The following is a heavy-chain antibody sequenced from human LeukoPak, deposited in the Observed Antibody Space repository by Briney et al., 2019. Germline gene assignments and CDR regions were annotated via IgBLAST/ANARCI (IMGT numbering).Heavy chain of an antibody. D-gene: IGHD1-1*01. CDR2: IIPIVGIA. CDR1: GGTFSSYA. Sequence: SVKVSCKASGGTFSSYAISWVRQAPGQGLGWMGGIIPIVGIADYAQKFQGRVTIATDESTSTAYMELSSLRSEDTAMYYCARGWKGQEYYYYYMDVWGKGTKVSVSS. CDR3: ARGWKGQEYYYYYMDV. J-gene: IGHJ6*03. V-gene: IGHV1-69*05.